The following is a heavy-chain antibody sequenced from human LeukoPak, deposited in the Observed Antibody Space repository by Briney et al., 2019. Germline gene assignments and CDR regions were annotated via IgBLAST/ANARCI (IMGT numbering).Heavy chain of an antibody. V-gene: IGHV3-23*01. D-gene: IGHD1-7*01. CDR1: GFTFSSYA. CDR3: AKRPKYLGNYYFDY. J-gene: IGHJ4*02. CDR2: ISGSGGST. Sequence: GGSLRLSCAASGFTFSSYAMSWVRQTPGKGLEWVSAISGSGGSTYYADSVKGRFTISRDNSKNTLYLQMNSLRAEDTAVYYCAKRPKYLGNYYFDYWGQGTLVTVSS.